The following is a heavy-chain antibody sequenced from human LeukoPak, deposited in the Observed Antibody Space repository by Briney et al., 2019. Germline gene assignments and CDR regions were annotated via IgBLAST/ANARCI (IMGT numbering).Heavy chain of an antibody. CDR1: GGSISSSSYY. CDR3: ARVYYSNSYDYWYFDL. J-gene: IGHJ2*01. CDR2: IHCSGST. D-gene: IGHD6-13*01. V-gene: IGHV4-39*07. Sequence: SETLSLTCTVSGGSISSSSYYWGWIRQPPGTGLEWIGSIHCSGSTNYNPSLKSRVTISVDTSKNQFSLKLSSVTAADTAVYYCARVYYSNSYDYWYFDLWGRGTLVTVSS.